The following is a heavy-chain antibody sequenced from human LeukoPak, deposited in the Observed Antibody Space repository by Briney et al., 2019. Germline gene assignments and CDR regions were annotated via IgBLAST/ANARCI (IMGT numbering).Heavy chain of an antibody. CDR2: ISGSGGST. Sequence: PGGSLRLSCAASGFTFSSYAMSWVRQAPGKGLEWVSAISGSGGSTYYADSVKGRFTISRDNSKNTLYLQMNNLRAEDTALYYCAKSVSLIVVAGGYLDYWGQGTLVTVSS. J-gene: IGHJ4*02. D-gene: IGHD2-15*01. V-gene: IGHV3-23*01. CDR1: GFTFSSYA. CDR3: AKSVSLIVVAGGYLDY.